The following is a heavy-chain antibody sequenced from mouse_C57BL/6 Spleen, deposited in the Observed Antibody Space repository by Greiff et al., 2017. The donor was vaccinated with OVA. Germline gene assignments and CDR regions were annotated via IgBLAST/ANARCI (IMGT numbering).Heavy chain of an antibody. J-gene: IGHJ1*03. CDR3: ARRYGSRYFDV. CDR2: INPNNGGT. Sequence: EVQLQQSGPELVKPGASVKISCKASGYTFTDYYMNWVKQSPGKSLEWIGDINPNNGGTSYNQKFKGKATLTVDKSSSTAYMELRILTAEDSAVYYGARRYGSRYFDVWGTGTTVTVSS. V-gene: IGHV1-26*01. CDR1: GYTFTDYY. D-gene: IGHD1-1*01.